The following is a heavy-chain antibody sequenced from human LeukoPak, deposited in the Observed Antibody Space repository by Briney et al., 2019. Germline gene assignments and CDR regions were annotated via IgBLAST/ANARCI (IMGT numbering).Heavy chain of an antibody. J-gene: IGHJ5*01. V-gene: IGHV5-51*01. CDR1: GYSFTTYW. CDR3: VRPAASGWYDS. CDR2: INPGDSDT. D-gene: IGHD1-26*01. Sequence: GESLEISCKGSGYSFTTYWIGWVRQMPGKDLEWLAIINPGDSDTRYSPSFQGQVTISADKSISTAYLRWSSLKASDSAMYYCVRPAASGWYDSWGQGTPVSV.